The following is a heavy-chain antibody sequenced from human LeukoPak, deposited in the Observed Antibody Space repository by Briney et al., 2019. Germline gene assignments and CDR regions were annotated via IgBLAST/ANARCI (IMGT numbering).Heavy chain of an antibody. CDR3: ARAGLRGYSYGSVVFDY. CDR1: GGSISSSSYY. D-gene: IGHD5-18*01. Sequence: SETLSLTCTISGGSISSSSYYWGWIRQPPGKGLEWIGSIYYSGSTYYNPSLKSRVTISVDTSKNQFSLKLSSVTAADTAVYYCARAGLRGYSYGSVVFDYWGQGTLVTVSS. J-gene: IGHJ4*02. CDR2: IYYSGST. V-gene: IGHV4-39*07.